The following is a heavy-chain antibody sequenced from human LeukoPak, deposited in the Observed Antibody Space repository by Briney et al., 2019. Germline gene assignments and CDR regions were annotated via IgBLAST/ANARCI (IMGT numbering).Heavy chain of an antibody. D-gene: IGHD5-12*01. V-gene: IGHV3-7*01. Sequence: GGSLRLSCAASGFTSTSSWMSCVRLPPGNGLEWLPNIKQDGSEKYYVDSVKGRFTISRDNAKNSLYLQMNSLRAEDTAVYYCARDLNPSDSGYDASDYWGQGTLVTVSS. J-gene: IGHJ4*02. CDR1: GFTSTSSW. CDR2: IKQDGSEK. CDR3: ARDLNPSDSGYDASDY.